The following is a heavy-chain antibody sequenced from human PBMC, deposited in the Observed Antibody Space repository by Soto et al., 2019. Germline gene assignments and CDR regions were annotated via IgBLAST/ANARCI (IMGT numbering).Heavy chain of an antibody. Sequence: ASVKVSRKASGYTFIGYYMHWVRQAPGQGLAWMGWINPNSGGTNYAQKFQGRVTMNRDTSISTAYMELSRLRSDVTAVYYCARLIGRFRYGMDVWGQGTTVTVSS. CDR3: ARLIGRFRYGMDV. CDR1: GYTFIGYY. D-gene: IGHD3-3*01. V-gene: IGHV1-2*02. CDR2: INPNSGGT. J-gene: IGHJ6*02.